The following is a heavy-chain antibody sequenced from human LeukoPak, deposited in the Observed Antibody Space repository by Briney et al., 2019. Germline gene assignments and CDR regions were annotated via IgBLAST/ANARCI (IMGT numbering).Heavy chain of an antibody. Sequence: ASVKVSCKASGYTFTDYYFHWVRQAPGQGLEWMGWINPNSGGTKYAQKFQGRVTMARDTSITTASMEFSYLISDDTAVYFCARGRPLRYFDWLLPLDYWGQGTLVTVSS. CDR1: GYTFTDYY. CDR3: ARGRPLRYFDWLLPLDY. V-gene: IGHV1-2*02. CDR2: INPNSGGT. J-gene: IGHJ4*02. D-gene: IGHD3-9*01.